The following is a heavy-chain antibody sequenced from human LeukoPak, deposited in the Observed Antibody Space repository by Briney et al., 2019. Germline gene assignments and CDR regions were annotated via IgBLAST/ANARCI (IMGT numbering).Heavy chain of an antibody. CDR1: GGSFSGYY. CDR2: INHRGST. CDR3: ARQSWSWFDP. Sequence: KPSETLSLTCAVYGGSFSGYYWSWIRQPPGKGLEWIGEINHRGSTNYNPSLKSRVTISVDTSKNQFSLKLSSVTAADTAVYYCARQSWSWFDPWGQGTLVTVSS. D-gene: IGHD6-13*01. J-gene: IGHJ5*02. V-gene: IGHV4-34*01.